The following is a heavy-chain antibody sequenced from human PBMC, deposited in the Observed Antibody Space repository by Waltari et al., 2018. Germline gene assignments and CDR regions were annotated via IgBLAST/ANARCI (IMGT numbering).Heavy chain of an antibody. CDR1: GDSVSNNYW. CDR3: ARDRGRGLYLDS. J-gene: IGHJ4*02. V-gene: IGHV4-4*02. Sequence: QLQLQQSGPGLVKPSESLSLTCAVSGDSVSNNYWWSWVRQPPGKGLEWIGQIYGSGKPNYNPSRESRVTVSMDTSNNQFSLNVTSPTAAATAVYYCARDRGRGLYLDSWGQGTLVTVSP. D-gene: IGHD1-26*01. CDR2: IYGSGKP.